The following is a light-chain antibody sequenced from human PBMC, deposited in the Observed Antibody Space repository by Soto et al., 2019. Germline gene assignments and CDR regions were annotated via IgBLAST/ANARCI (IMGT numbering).Light chain of an antibody. CDR2: KAS. Sequence: DIQMTQSPSTLSASVGDRVIITCRASQSISSWLAWYQQKPGKAPKLLIYKASSLQSGVPSRFSGSGSETEFTLPISSLQPDDFATYYCQQYSSLWTFGGGTKVEIK. CDR3: QQYSSLWT. J-gene: IGKJ4*01. V-gene: IGKV1-5*03. CDR1: QSISSW.